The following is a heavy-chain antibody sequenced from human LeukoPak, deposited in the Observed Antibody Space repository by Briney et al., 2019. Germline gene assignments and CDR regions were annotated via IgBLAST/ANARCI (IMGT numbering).Heavy chain of an antibody. J-gene: IGHJ4*02. CDR2: ISASGTRT. Sequence: PGGSLRLSCAASGYSFSTYAMSWVRQAPGKGLEWVSSISASGTRTSYADSVKGRFTISRDNSKNVLYLQMNSLRVEDTAVYYCAKRPCSGGSCSDFDYWGQETLVSVSS. CDR3: AKRPCSGGSCSDFDY. V-gene: IGHV3-23*01. CDR1: GYSFSTYA. D-gene: IGHD2-15*01.